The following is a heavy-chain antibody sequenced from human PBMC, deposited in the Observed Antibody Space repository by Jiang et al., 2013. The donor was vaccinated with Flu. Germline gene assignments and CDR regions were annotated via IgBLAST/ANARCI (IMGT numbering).Heavy chain of an antibody. Sequence: LEWIGRIYTSGSTNYNPSLKSRVTMSVDTSKNQFSLKLSSVTAADTAVYYCARENYYDSSGYPFDYWGQGTLVTVSS. J-gene: IGHJ4*02. D-gene: IGHD3-22*01. CDR2: IYTSGST. V-gene: IGHV4-4*07. CDR3: ARENYYDSSGYPFDY.